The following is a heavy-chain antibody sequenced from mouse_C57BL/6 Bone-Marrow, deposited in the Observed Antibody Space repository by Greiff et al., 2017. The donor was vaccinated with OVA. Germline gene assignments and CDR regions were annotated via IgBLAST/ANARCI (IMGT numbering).Heavy chain of an antibody. V-gene: IGHV1-81*01. Sequence: VQLQQSGAELARPGASVKLSCKASGYTFTSYGISWVKQRTGQGLEWIGEIYPRSGNTYYNEKFKGKATLTADKSSSTAYMELRSLTSEDSAVYFCARSGWDGGYFDVWGTGTTVTVSS. CDR2: IYPRSGNT. D-gene: IGHD3-1*01. CDR3: ARSGWDGGYFDV. J-gene: IGHJ1*03. CDR1: GYTFTSYG.